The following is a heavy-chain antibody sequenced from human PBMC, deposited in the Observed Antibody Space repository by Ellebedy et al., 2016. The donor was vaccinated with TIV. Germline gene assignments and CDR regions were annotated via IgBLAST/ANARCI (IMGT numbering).Heavy chain of an antibody. V-gene: IGHV3-33*07. J-gene: IGHJ6*03. CDR3: ARPAEVVANHYYYMDV. D-gene: IGHD2-15*01. Sequence: GESLKISXATSGFTFSRFATYWVRQAPGKGLEWVALTWYDGRTKHYTDSVKGRFTISKDNSRDTVYLQMNSLGPEDTAVYYCARPAEVVANHYYYMDVWGKGTTVTVSS. CDR2: TWYDGRTK. CDR1: GFTFSRFA.